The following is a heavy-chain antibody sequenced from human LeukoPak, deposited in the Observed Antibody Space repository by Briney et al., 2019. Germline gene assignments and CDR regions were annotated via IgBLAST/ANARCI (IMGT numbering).Heavy chain of an antibody. J-gene: IGHJ4*02. CDR2: IKTDGSQI. Sequence: PGGSLRLSGVGSGLTFSSYWMTWLRQAPGKGLEGVANIKTDGSQIDYVHSVKGRFTSSRDKAKNSLYLQIKSLRAEDTDVYYCARDLTWETYWGQGTLVSVSS. V-gene: IGHV3-7*01. CDR1: GLTFSSYW. D-gene: IGHD1-26*01. CDR3: ARDLTWETY.